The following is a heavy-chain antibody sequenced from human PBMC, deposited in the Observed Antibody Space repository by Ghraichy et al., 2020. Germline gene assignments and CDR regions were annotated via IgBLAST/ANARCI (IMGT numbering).Heavy chain of an antibody. CDR1: GFTFSSYA. CDR2: ISGSGGST. D-gene: IGHD2-15*01. CDR3: AKDWDIVVVVAATLNDY. Sequence: GGSLRLSCAASGFTFSSYAMSWVRQAPGKGLEWVSAISGSGGSTYYADSVKGRFTISRDNSKNTLYLQMNSLRAEDTAVYYCAKDWDIVVVVAATLNDYWGQGTLVTVSS. V-gene: IGHV3-23*01. J-gene: IGHJ4*02.